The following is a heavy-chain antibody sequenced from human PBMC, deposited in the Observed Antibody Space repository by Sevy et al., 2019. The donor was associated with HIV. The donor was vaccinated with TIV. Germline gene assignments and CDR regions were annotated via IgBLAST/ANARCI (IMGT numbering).Heavy chain of an antibody. V-gene: IGHV4-39*01. CDR2: IYYSGST. D-gene: IGHD3-22*01. J-gene: IGHJ4*02. Sequence: SETLSLTCTVSGGSISSSSYYWGWIRQPPGKGLEWIGSIYYSGSTYYNPSLKSRVTISVDTSKNQFSLKLSSVTAAETAVYYFARHEGGQTYYYDSSGYYPHYFDYWGQGTLVTVSS. CDR3: ARHEGGQTYYYDSSGYYPHYFDY. CDR1: GGSISSSSYY.